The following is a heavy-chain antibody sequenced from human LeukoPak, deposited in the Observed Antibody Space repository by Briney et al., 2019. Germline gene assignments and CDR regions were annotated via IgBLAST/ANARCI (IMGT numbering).Heavy chain of an antibody. Sequence: AGSRRLSSAASGFTFSSYWMSWVRHAPEKGLEWVANIKQYGSDKYYVNSVKGRFTISRDNAKNSPYLQTNRLIAEDTAVYYCARDPYDSSWGLCYFDYWGQGNLVTVSS. J-gene: IGHJ4*02. CDR3: ARDPYDSSWGLCYFDY. CDR2: IKQYGSDK. D-gene: IGHD3-22*01. V-gene: IGHV3-7*04. CDR1: GFTFSSYW.